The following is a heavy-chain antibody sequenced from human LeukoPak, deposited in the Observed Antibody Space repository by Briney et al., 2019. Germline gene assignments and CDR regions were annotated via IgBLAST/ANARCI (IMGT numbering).Heavy chain of an antibody. D-gene: IGHD2/OR15-2a*01. CDR1: GFTFSTYW. Sequence: GGSLRLSCAASGFTFSTYWMTWVREAPGKGLEWVANINQDGTEKNYVDSVTGRFTLSRDNAKNSLYLQMNSLRAEDAAMYYCARNMDDYWGQGTLVTVSS. CDR3: ARNMDDY. V-gene: IGHV3-7*04. J-gene: IGHJ4*02. CDR2: INQDGTEK.